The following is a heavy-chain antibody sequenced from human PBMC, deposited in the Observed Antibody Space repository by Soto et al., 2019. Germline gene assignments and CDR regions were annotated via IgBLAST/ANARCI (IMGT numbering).Heavy chain of an antibody. CDR2: TYYRSKWST. Sequence: PSPTLSLTCAISVYSVSSKAAAWNWIIQSPSRGLEWLGRTYYRSKWSTDYAVSVKSRITINPDTSKNQFSLQLNSVTPEDTAVYSCTRALSGSYQSWEQGTLVHLSS. CDR3: TRALSGSYQS. V-gene: IGHV6-1*01. D-gene: IGHD1-26*01. J-gene: IGHJ5*02. CDR1: VYSVSSKAAA.